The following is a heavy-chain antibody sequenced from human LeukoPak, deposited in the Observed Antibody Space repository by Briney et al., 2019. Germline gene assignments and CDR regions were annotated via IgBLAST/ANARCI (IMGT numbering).Heavy chain of an antibody. CDR2: IYYSGST. V-gene: IGHV4-61*08. CDR1: GGSISSGDYY. Sequence: SQTLPLTCTVSGGSISSGDYYWSWIRQPPGKGLEWIGYIYYSGSTNYNPSLKSRVTISVDTSKNQFSLKLSSVTAADTAVYYCARGIVVVTARRNYYYMDIWGKGTTVTVSS. J-gene: IGHJ6*03. CDR3: ARGIVVVTARRNYYYMDI. D-gene: IGHD2-21*02.